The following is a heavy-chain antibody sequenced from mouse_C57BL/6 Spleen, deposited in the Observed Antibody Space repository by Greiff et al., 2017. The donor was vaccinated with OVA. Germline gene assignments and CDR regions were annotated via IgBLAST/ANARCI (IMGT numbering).Heavy chain of an antibody. CDR2: ISSGSSTI. Sequence: DVMLVESGGGLVKPGGSLKLSCAASGFTFSDYGMHWVRQAPEKGLEWVAYISSGSSTIYYADTVKGRFTISRDNAKNTLFLQMTSLRSEDTAMYYCARDYKDYFDYWGQGTTLTVSS. CDR1: GFTFSDYG. J-gene: IGHJ2*01. CDR3: ARDYKDYFDY. V-gene: IGHV5-17*01. D-gene: IGHD2-12*01.